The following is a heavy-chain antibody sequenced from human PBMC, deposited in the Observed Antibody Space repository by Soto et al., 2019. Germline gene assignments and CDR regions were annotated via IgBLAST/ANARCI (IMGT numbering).Heavy chain of an antibody. D-gene: IGHD6-19*01. CDR3: AVIIAVADGFDY. J-gene: IGHJ4*02. CDR1: GYTFTSYG. V-gene: IGHV1-69*06. CDR2: ISAYFGTA. Sequence: GASVKVSCKASGYTFTSYGISWVRQAPGQGLEWMGWISAYFGTANYAQKFQGRVTITADKSTSTAYMELSSLRSEDTAVYYCAVIIAVADGFDYWGQGTLVTVSS.